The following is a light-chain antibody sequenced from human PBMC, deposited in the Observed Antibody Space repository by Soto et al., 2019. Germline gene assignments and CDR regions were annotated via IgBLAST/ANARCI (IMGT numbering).Light chain of an antibody. J-gene: IGKJ1*01. CDR2: AAS. CDR1: QGISSW. V-gene: IGKV1-12*01. Sequence: DIQMTQSPSSVSASVGDRATITCRASQGISSWLAWYQQKPGKAPKLLIHAASSLHSGVPSTFSGSGSGTDFALTISSLQPEDFATYYCHQTAANPWTFAQGTKVDIK. CDR3: HQTAANPWT.